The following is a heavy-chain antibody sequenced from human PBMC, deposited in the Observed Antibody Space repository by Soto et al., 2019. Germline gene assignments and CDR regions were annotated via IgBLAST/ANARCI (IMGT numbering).Heavy chain of an antibody. J-gene: IGHJ5*02. CDR2: IIPIFGTA. CDR3: ARSRSGYYPTNWFDP. Sequence: GASVKVSCKASGGTFCSYAISWVRQAPGQGLEWMGGIIPIFGTANYAQKFQGRVTITADKSTSTAYMELSSLRSEDTAVYYCARSRSGYYPTNWFDPWGQGTLVTVSS. D-gene: IGHD3-3*01. V-gene: IGHV1-69*06. CDR1: GGTFCSYA.